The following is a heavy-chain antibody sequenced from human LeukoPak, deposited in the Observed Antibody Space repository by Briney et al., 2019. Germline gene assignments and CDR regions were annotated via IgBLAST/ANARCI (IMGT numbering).Heavy chain of an antibody. CDR2: INEHGTT. CDR3: ARVRGGN. CDR1: GFTFSDLW. D-gene: IGHD3-16*01. V-gene: IGHV3-74*01. Sequence: PGGSLRLSCAASGFTFSDLWMYWVRHAPGKGLVWISNINEHGTTAYADSVKGRFTISRDNAKNILYLQMNSLRAEDTAVYYCARVRGGNWGQGTLVTVSS. J-gene: IGHJ4*02.